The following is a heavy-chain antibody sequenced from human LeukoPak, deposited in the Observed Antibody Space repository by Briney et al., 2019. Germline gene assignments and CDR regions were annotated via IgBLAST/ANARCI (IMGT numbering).Heavy chain of an antibody. V-gene: IGHV3-64*02. CDR3: ARKGFDGWDDY. CDR1: GFTFSSYS. J-gene: IGHJ4*02. Sequence: PGGSLRLSCAASGFTFSSYSMHWVRQTPGEGPEYVAAISSRGTTTHYGDSVQGRFIVSRDNSNYTLYLQMGGLRPDDTGVYFCARKGFDGWDDYWGRGTLVTVSS. D-gene: IGHD3-9*01. CDR2: ISSRGTTT.